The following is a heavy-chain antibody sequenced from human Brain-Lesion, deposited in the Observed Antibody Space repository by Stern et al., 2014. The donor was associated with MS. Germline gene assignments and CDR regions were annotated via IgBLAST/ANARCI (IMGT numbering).Heavy chain of an antibody. J-gene: IGHJ4*02. CDR1: GNSFPHFY. CDR3: ARGGRYYADY. D-gene: IGHD2-2*01. CDR2: INPNSGGT. Sequence: VQLVESGAEVKKPGASVRVSCGASGNSFPHFYIHWVRQAPGQGLEWMGWINPNSGGTKFAQKFQGWVTITRDTSMTTAYMEVTSLTSDDTAVYYCARGGRYYADYWGQGTLVTVSS. V-gene: IGHV1-2*04.